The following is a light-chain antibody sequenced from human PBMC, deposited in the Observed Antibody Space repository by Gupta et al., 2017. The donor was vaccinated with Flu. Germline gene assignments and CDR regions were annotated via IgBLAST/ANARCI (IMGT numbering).Light chain of an antibody. Sequence: EIVVTQSPATLSLSPGERATLSCRASQSVSSHLAWYQQKPGQAPRLLIYDASNRATGIPARFSGSGSGTDFTLTISSLEPEDFAVYYCQQHSNWPYTFGQGTQMEIK. V-gene: IGKV3-11*01. CDR2: DAS. CDR1: QSVSSH. J-gene: IGKJ2*01. CDR3: QQHSNWPYT.